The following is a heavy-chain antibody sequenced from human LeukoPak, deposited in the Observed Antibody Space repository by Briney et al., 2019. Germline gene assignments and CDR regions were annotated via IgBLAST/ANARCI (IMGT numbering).Heavy chain of an antibody. Sequence: SDTLSLPCTLSGGSLSIHYWSCIPQPPGKGLVCIGYVYYTGSTNYNPSLKRRVTISVDTSKNQFSLKLSSVTAADTAVYYCAREPGGARGYSYGYGYYYYMEVWGKGTTVTVSS. D-gene: IGHD5-18*01. V-gene: IGHV4-59*11. CDR2: VYYTGST. J-gene: IGHJ6*03. CDR3: AREPGGARGYSYGYGYYYYMEV. CDR1: GGSLSIHY.